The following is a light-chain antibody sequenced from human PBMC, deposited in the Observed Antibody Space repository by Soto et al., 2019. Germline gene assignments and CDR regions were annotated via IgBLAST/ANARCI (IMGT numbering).Light chain of an antibody. CDR1: QSISSW. CDR3: QQYNNYWT. J-gene: IGKJ1*01. CDR2: KAS. V-gene: IGKV1-5*03. Sequence: DIQMTQSPSTLSASVGDRVTITCRASQSISSWLAWYQQKPGKAPKLLIYKASNLESGVPSRFSGGGSGTEFPLTISSLQPDDFATYYCQQYNNYWTFGQGTKVEIK.